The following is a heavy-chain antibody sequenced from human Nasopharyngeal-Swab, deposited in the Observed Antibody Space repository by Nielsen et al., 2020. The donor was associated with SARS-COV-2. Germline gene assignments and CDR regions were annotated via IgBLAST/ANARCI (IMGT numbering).Heavy chain of an antibody. CDR3: ARATEMATIGN. J-gene: IGHJ4*02. V-gene: IGHV1-8*02. D-gene: IGHD5-24*01. CDR1: GYTFTGYY. CDR2: MNPNSGNT. Sequence: ASVKVSCKASGYTFTGYYMHWVRQATGQGLEWMGWMNPNSGNTGYAQKFQGRVTMTRNTSISTAYMELSSLRSEDTAVYYCARATEMATIGNWGQGTLVTVSS.